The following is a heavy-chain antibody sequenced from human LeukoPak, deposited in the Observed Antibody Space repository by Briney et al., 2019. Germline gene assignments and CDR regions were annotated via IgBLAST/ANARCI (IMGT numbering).Heavy chain of an antibody. CDR1: GFTFSDYY. J-gene: IGHJ5*02. D-gene: IGHD1-26*01. CDR2: ISSSGSTI. CDR3: TTTIVGVTTWFDP. V-gene: IGHV3-11*01. Sequence: GGSLRLSCAASGFTFSDYYMSWIRQAPGKGLEWVSYISSSGSTIYYADSVKGRFTISRDDSKNTLYLQMNSLKTEDTAVYYCTTTIVGVTTWFDPWGQGTLVTVSS.